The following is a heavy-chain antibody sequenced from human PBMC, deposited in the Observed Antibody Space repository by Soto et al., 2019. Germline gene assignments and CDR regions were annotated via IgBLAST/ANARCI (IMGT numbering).Heavy chain of an antibody. CDR1: GGSISSYY. Sequence: AETLSLTCTVSGGSISSYYWNWIRQPPGKGLERIGYFYYSGSTNYNPSLKSRVTISVDTSKNQISLKLSSVTAADTAVYYCAISGHSSSYYYYAMDVWGQGTTVTVSS. D-gene: IGHD5-18*01. CDR2: FYYSGST. CDR3: AISGHSSSYYYYAMDV. J-gene: IGHJ6*02. V-gene: IGHV4-59*01.